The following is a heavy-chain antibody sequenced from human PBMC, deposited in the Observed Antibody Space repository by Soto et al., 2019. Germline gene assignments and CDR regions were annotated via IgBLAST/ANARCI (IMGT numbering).Heavy chain of an antibody. Sequence: SETLSLTCAVYGGSFSGYYWSWIRQPPGKGLQWIGQINHSGSTNYSPSLQSRVTMSVDTSKNQFSLQLTSVTAADTAVYYCATTISTQNLVNSWGQGTLVIFSS. CDR3: ATTISTQNLVNS. D-gene: IGHD1-1*01. CDR2: INHSGST. CDR1: GGSFSGYY. J-gene: IGHJ1*01. V-gene: IGHV4-34*01.